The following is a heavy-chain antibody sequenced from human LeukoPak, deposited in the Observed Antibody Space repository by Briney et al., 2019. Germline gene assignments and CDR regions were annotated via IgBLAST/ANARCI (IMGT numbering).Heavy chain of an antibody. V-gene: IGHV1-2*06. CDR1: GYTFTDYY. Sequence: ASVKVSCKASGYTFTDYYIHWVRQAPGQGLEWMGRINPNSGGTNYAQRFQGRVTVTRDTSISTAYMELSTLRSDDAAVYYCARDKRSIAGNWFDPWGQGTLVTVSS. CDR3: ARDKRSIAGNWFDP. CDR2: INPNSGGT. J-gene: IGHJ5*02. D-gene: IGHD1-14*01.